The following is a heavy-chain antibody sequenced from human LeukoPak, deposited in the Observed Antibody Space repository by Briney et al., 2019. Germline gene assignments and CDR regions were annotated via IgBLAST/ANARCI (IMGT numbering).Heavy chain of an antibody. CDR1: GISVSSNY. CDR2: IFSDGRA. J-gene: IGHJ4*02. Sequence: GGSLRLSCAASGISVSSNYMSWVRQAPGKGLEWVSVIFSDGRAYYADSVRGRFTISRDSSKNTLYLQMNSLSAEDTAVYYCARDISRQYYFDYWGQGTLVTVSS. D-gene: IGHD3-16*02. V-gene: IGHV3-66*01. CDR3: ARDISRQYYFDY.